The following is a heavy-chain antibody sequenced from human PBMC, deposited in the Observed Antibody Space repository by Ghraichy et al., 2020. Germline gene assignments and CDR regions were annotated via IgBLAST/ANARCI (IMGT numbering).Heavy chain of an antibody. J-gene: IGHJ4*02. CDR1: GFTFSEYY. CDR2: ISTSSSNT. Sequence: GESLNISCAASGFTFSEYYMNWIRQAPGKGLEWVSYISTSSSNTDYADSVRGRFTISRDNAKNSLYLQMNSLRAEDTAVYYCAREGLRSAVSDYWGQGTLVTVSS. V-gene: IGHV3-11*06. CDR3: AREGLRSAVSDY. D-gene: IGHD3-16*01.